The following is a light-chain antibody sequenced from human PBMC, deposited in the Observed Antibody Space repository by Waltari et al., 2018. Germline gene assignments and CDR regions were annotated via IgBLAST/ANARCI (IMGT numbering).Light chain of an antibody. CDR3: QQYYSIALN. CDR1: QVIGNA. V-gene: IGKV1-NL1*01. Sequence: DIQMTQSPSSLSASVGDRVTITCRASQVIGNALAWYQQKPGKAPKLLFYAASRLESEVPSRFSGSGSGTDYTLTISSLQPEDFATYYCQQYYSIALNFGGGTKVEIK. CDR2: AAS. J-gene: IGKJ4*01.